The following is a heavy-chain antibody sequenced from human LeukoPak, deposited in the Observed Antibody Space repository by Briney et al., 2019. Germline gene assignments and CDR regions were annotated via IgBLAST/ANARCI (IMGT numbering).Heavy chain of an antibody. V-gene: IGHV1-69*04. J-gene: IGHJ4*02. D-gene: IGHD6-13*01. CDR1: GGTFSSYA. CDR3: ARGSRGYSSSWYVFDY. Sequence: GSSVTVSFKASGGTFSSYAISWVRQAPGQGLEWMGRIIPILGIANYAQKFQGRVTITADKSTSTAYMELSSLRSEDTAVYYCARGSRGYSSSWYVFDYWGQGTLVTVSS. CDR2: IIPILGIA.